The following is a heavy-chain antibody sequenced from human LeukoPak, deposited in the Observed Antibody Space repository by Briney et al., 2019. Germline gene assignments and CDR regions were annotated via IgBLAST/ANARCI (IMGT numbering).Heavy chain of an antibody. CDR1: GFTFSSYA. CDR3: AQNGYSSSWFQYYYYYMDV. D-gene: IGHD6-13*01. J-gene: IGHJ6*03. Sequence: PGGSLRLSCAASGFTFSSYAMSWVRQAPGKGLEWVSAISGSGGSTYYADSVKGQFTISRDNSKNTLYLQMNSLRAEDTAVYYCAQNGYSSSWFQYYYYYMDVWGKGTTVTVSS. V-gene: IGHV3-23*01. CDR2: ISGSGGST.